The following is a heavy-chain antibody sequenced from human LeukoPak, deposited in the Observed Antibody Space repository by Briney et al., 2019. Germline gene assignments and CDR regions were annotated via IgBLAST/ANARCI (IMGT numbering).Heavy chain of an antibody. CDR3: AKDQSPGVSDTSGYPY. J-gene: IGHJ4*02. D-gene: IGHD3-22*01. Sequence: GGSLRLSCAASGFTFDDCAMHWVRQAPGKGLEWVSGISWNSGSVGYADSVKGRFTISRDNAKNSLYLQMNSLRPEDTALYYCAKDQSPGVSDTSGYPYWGQGTLVTASS. CDR2: ISWNSGSV. V-gene: IGHV3-9*01. CDR1: GFTFDDCA.